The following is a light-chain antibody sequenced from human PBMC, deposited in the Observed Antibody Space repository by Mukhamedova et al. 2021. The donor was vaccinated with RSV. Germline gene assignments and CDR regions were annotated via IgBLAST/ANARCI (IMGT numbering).Light chain of an antibody. J-gene: IGLJ2*01. Sequence: GTSSDVGSYNLVSWYQQHPGKAPKLMIYEVSKRPSGVSNRFSGSKSGNTASLTISGLQAEDEADYYCCSYAGSSTGVFGGGTKLTV. CDR2: EVS. V-gene: IGLV2-23*02. CDR1: SSDVGSYNL. CDR3: CSYAGSSTGV.